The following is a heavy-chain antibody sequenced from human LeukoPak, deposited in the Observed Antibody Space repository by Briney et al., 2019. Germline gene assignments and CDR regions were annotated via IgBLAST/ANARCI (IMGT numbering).Heavy chain of an antibody. J-gene: IGHJ4*02. Sequence: SETLSLTCTVSGASISSYYWSWIRQPAGKGLEWIGSIYYSGSTYYNPSLKSRVTISVDTSKNQFSLKLSSVTAADTAVYYCARDLGYSYDYSIDYWGQGTLVTVSS. CDR1: GASISSYY. CDR2: IYYSGST. CDR3: ARDLGYSYDYSIDY. V-gene: IGHV4-4*07. D-gene: IGHD5-18*01.